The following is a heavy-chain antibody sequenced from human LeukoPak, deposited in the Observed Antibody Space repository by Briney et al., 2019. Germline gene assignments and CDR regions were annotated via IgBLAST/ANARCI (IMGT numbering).Heavy chain of an antibody. CDR3: ARGGVVQYSSGQGIPFDY. D-gene: IGHD6-19*01. V-gene: IGHV4-30-4*08. CDR2: IYYSGST. CDR1: GGSISSGDYY. J-gene: IGHJ4*02. Sequence: SETLSLTCTVSGGSISSGDYYWSWIRQPPGKGLEWIGYIYYSGSTYYNPSLKSRVTISVDTSKNQFSLKLSSVTAADTAVYYCARGGVVQYSSGQGIPFDYWGQGTLVTVSS.